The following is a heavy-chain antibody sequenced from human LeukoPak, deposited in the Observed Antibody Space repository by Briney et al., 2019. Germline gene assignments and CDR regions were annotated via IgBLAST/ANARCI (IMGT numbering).Heavy chain of an antibody. CDR2: ISAYNGNT. D-gene: IGHD4-11*01. V-gene: IGHV1-18*01. Sequence: ASVKVSCKASGYTFTSYGISWVRQAPGQGLEWMGWISAYNGNTNYAQKLQGRVTMTTDTSTSTAYMELRSLRSDDAAVYYCATYDYSDYDGYWGQGTLVTVSS. CDR3: ATYDYSDYDGY. CDR1: GYTFTSYG. J-gene: IGHJ4*02.